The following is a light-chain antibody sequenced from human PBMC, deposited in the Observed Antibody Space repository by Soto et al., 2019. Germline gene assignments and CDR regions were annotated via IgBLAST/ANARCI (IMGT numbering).Light chain of an antibody. Sequence: DIQMTQSPSALSASVGDRVTITCRASQNISSWLAWYQQKPGKAPKSLIYDASSLESGVPARLSGSGSRTEFNLPISNLQPDDSATYYCQLYKAFSPWTFGQGTKVEIK. CDR3: QLYKAFSPWT. CDR2: DAS. J-gene: IGKJ1*01. V-gene: IGKV1-5*01. CDR1: QNISSW.